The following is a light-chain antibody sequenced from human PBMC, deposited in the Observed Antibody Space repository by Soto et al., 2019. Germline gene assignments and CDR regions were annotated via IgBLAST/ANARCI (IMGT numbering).Light chain of an antibody. CDR1: QYVSNY. CDR3: QQYSNLIT. V-gene: IGKV1-33*01. Sequence: DIQMNQSPSSLSASVGDRVTITCQASQYVSNYLNWYQQKLGKAPKLLIYDASNLETGVPSRFSGSGSGTYFSFTISSLQPEDFATYYCQQYSNLITFGQGTRLEIK. CDR2: DAS. J-gene: IGKJ5*01.